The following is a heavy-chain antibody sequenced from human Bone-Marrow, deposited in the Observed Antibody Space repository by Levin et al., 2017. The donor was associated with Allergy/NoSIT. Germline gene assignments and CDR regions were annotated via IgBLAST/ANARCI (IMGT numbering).Heavy chain of an antibody. CDR1: GGSISSYY. CDR2: IYYSGST. J-gene: IGHJ4*02. V-gene: IGHV4-59*01. CDR3: ARVVVVADTPGNFDY. D-gene: IGHD2-15*01. Sequence: SETLSLTCTVSGGSISSYYWSWIRQPPGKGLEWIGFIYYSGSTNTNPTPKSRFPISVDTSKNQFSLKLSSVTAADTAVYYCARVVVVADTPGNFDYWGQGTLVTVSS.